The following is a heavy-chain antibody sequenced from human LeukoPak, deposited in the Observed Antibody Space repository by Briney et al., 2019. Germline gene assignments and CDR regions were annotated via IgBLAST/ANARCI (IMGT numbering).Heavy chain of an antibody. D-gene: IGHD4-17*01. J-gene: IGHJ4*02. V-gene: IGHV1-69*04. CDR3: AGESSDYGDYVFDY. CDR2: IIPILGIA. Sequence: SVKVSCKASGGTFSSYAISWVRQAPGQGLEWMGRIIPILGIANYAQKFQGRVTITADKSTSTAYMELSSLRSEDTAVYYCAGESSDYGDYVFDYWGQGTLVTVSS. CDR1: GGTFSSYA.